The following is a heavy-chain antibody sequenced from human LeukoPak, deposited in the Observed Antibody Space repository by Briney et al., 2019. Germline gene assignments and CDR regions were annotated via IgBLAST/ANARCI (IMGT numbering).Heavy chain of an antibody. J-gene: IGHJ3*02. CDR2: INSDGSST. CDR1: RFTFSTYW. V-gene: IGHV3-74*01. CDR3: AKMLYSSAYFGEDAFDI. D-gene: IGHD6-19*01. Sequence: GGSLRLSCAASRFTFSTYWMHWVRQAPGKGLVWVSRINSDGSSTGYADSVKGRFTISRDNAKNSLYLQMNSMRAEDTAVYYCAKMLYSSAYFGEDAFDIWGQGTLVTVSS.